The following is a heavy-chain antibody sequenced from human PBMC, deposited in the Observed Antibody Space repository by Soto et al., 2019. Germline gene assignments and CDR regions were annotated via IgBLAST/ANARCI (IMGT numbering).Heavy chain of an antibody. CDR3: VKYLTTVVTG. Sequence: VQLLESGAGLVQPGGSLRLSCAGSGFTFRSHAMSWVRQAPGKGLEWVSAISSGGGYKHYADSVEGRFTVSRDDSKTTLYLQMNSLRAEDTAVYYCVKYLTTVVTGWGQGSLVTVSS. V-gene: IGHV3-23*01. CDR1: GFTFRSHA. J-gene: IGHJ4*02. D-gene: IGHD4-4*01. CDR2: ISSGGGYK.